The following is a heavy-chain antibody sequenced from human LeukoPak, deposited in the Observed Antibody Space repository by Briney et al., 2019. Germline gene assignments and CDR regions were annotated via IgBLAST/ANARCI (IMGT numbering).Heavy chain of an antibody. V-gene: IGHV1-2*02. CDR1: GFTLTASE. CDR3: AREGRGWAFDI. D-gene: IGHD2-15*01. J-gene: IGHJ3*02. CDR2: INPTSGGR. Sequence: GPSVKVSCTASGFTLTASEIHWVRQAPGKGLKWMGWINPTSGGRTYANRFQGRVTMTRDTPISTAYLELSRLRSDETALYYCAREGRGWAFDICGQGTMVTVSS.